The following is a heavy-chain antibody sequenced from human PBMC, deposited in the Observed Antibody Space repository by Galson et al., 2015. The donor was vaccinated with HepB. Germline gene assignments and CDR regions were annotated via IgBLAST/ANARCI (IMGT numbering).Heavy chain of an antibody. J-gene: IGHJ4*02. Sequence: SLRLSCAASGFTISSYWMHWVRQVPGEGLVWVSRVNHDGSGTTDADSVRGRFTIPRDNAKNMVYLQMNSLRVEDTAVYYCTSDVAWSQGALVTVSS. CDR2: VNHDGSGT. CDR3: TSDVA. V-gene: IGHV3-74*03. D-gene: IGHD5-12*01. CDR1: GFTISSYW.